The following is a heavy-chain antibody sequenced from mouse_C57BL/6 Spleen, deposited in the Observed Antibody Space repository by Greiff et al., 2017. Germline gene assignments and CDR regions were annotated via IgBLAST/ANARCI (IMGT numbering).Heavy chain of an antibody. CDR3: ARSVWPDY. CDR2: INPNNGGT. CDR1: GYTFTDYY. V-gene: IGHV1-26*01. J-gene: IGHJ2*01. D-gene: IGHD2-10*02. Sequence: VQLQQSGPELVKPGASVKISCKASGYTFTDYYMNWVKQSHGKSLEWIGDINPNNGGTSYNQKFKGKATLTVDKSSSTAYMELRSLTSEDSAVYYCARSVWPDYRGQGTTLTVSS.